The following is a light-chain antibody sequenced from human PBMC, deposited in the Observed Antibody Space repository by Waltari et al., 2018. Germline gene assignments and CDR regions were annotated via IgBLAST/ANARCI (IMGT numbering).Light chain of an antibody. CDR3: QQYYNPPLT. CDR1: QNVLFTSNDKNY. V-gene: IGKV4-1*01. J-gene: IGKJ4*01. Sequence: DIVMTQSPDSLAVSLGERATINCKSSQNVLFTSNDKNYLAWYQQKAGQPPKLLIYWASTRKSGVPDRCSGSGSGTDVTLTISSLQAEDVAVYYCQQYYNPPLTFGGGTKVEIK. CDR2: WAS.